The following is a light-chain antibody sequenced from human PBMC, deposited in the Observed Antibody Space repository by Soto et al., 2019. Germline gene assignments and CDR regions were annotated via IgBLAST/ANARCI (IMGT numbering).Light chain of an antibody. CDR2: DAS. V-gene: IGKV3-20*01. CDR1: QSVTSTH. J-gene: IGKJ1*01. Sequence: EIVLTQSPGTLSLSPWERATLSCMASQSVTSTHLAWYQQKPGQAPRLLIYDASTRATGIPDRFSGSGSGTDFTLTISRLEPEDFAVYCCQQFDGSLWTFGPGTKVDIK. CDR3: QQFDGSLWT.